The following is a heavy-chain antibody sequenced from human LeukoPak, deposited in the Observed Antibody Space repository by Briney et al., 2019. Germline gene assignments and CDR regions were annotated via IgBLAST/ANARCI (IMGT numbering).Heavy chain of an antibody. CDR2: IRYDGSNT. Sequence: GTSLRLSCAASGFTFSNHGMLWVRQAPGQGLEWVAVIRYDGSNTYYADSVKGRFTISRDNSKNTLYLQMNSLRVEDTAIYYCARLNPWGIVVAGRNPSDHWGQGTLVTVSS. CDR1: GFTFSNHG. CDR3: ARLNPWGIVVAGRNPSDH. J-gene: IGHJ4*02. V-gene: IGHV3-33*01. D-gene: IGHD6-19*01.